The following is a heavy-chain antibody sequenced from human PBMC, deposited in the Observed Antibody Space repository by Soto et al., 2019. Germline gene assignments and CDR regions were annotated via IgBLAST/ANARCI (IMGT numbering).Heavy chain of an antibody. V-gene: IGHV1-69*06. CDR1: GGTFNNYV. J-gene: IGHJ4*02. D-gene: IGHD2-2*01. Sequence: QVQLVQSGAEVKKPGSSVKVSCRASGGTFNNYVINWVRQAPGQGLEWMAGIIPIFGTANYAQKFQGRVTITADKSTSTAYMELSSLRSEDTAVYYCARRCDGTNCLGHFGFWGQGTLVTGSS. CDR3: ARRCDGTNCLGHFGF. CDR2: IIPIFGTA.